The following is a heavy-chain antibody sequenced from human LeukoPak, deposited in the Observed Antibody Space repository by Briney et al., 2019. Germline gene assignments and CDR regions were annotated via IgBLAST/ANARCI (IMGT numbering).Heavy chain of an antibody. J-gene: IGHJ4*02. CDR3: TTESKLDGQFYY. V-gene: IGHV3-15*01. Sequence: PGGSLRLSCAASGFSFDNAWMNWARQAPGKGLEGVGRIKRKTDGGTTDYATPVKGRFTISRDDSKNTLYLQMDSLKPEDTAMYYCTTESKLDGQFYYWGQGTLVTVSS. CDR2: IKRKTDGGTT. CDR1: GFSFDNAW. D-gene: IGHD5-24*01.